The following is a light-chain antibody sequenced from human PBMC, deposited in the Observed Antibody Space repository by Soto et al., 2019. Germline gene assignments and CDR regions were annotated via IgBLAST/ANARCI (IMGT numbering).Light chain of an antibody. CDR2: AAS. V-gene: IGKV1-39*01. Sequence: DIQIARCPTYLTQSVGARVAVTCRASQSINNYLDWYQQKPGKAPNLLIYAASSLQSGVPSRFSGSGSGTDFTLTISSLQPEDFATYYCLQGYSTPCTLGPGTKVDIK. J-gene: IGKJ3*01. CDR3: LQGYSTPCT. CDR1: QSINNY.